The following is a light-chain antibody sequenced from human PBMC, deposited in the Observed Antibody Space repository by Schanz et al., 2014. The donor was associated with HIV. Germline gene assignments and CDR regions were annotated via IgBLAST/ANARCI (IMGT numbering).Light chain of an antibody. V-gene: IGLV2-8*01. CDR2: EVS. CDR3: TSYAGSNNFGV. CDR1: SSDVGGYNF. Sequence: QSALTQPPSASGSPGQSVTISCSGTSSDVGGYNFVSWYQHPPGKAPKLIIYEVSQRPSGVPDRFSGSKSGNTASLTVSGLQAEDEADYYCTSYAGSNNFGVFGGGTKLTVL. J-gene: IGLJ3*02.